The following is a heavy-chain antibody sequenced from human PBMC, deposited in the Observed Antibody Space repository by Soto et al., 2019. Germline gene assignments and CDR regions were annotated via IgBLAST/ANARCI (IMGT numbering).Heavy chain of an antibody. J-gene: IGHJ4*02. CDR2: INAGNGNT. CDR3: ARAIVVVTPPDY. CDR1: GYTFTSYA. Sequence: QVQLVQSGAEEKKPGASVKVSCKASGYTFTSYAMHWVRHAPGQRLEWMGWINAGNGNTKYSQKLQGRVTITRDTSASTAYMELSSLRSEDTAVYYCARAIVVVTPPDYWGQGTLVTVS. V-gene: IGHV1-3*05. D-gene: IGHD3-22*01.